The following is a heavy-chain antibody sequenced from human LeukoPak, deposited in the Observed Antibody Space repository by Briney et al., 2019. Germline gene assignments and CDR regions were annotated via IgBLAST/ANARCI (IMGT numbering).Heavy chain of an antibody. CDR1: GYTFTSYA. CDR3: ARDFAFKPLTTVTPLDY. CDR2: INAGNGNT. J-gene: IGHJ4*02. Sequence: GASVKVSCKASGYTFTSYAMHWVRQAPGQRLEWMGWINAGNGNTKYSQKFQGRVTITRNTSASTAYMELSSLRSEDTAVYYCARDFAFKPLTTVTPLDYWGQGTLVTVSS. D-gene: IGHD4-17*01. V-gene: IGHV1-3*01.